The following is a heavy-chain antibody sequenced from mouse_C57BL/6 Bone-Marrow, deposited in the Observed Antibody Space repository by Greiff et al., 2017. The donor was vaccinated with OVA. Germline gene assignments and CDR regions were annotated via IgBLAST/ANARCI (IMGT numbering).Heavy chain of an antibody. D-gene: IGHD1-1*01. J-gene: IGHJ2*01. Sequence: QVQLQQSGAELVRPGASVKMSCKASGYTFTSYWITWVKQRPGQGLEWIGDIYPGSGSTNYNEKFKSKATLTVDTSSSTAYMQLSSLTSEDSAVYDCARSRITTVVAGCDYWGQGTTLTVSS. CDR2: IYPGSGST. CDR3: ARSRITTVVAGCDY. CDR1: GYTFTSYW. V-gene: IGHV1-55*01.